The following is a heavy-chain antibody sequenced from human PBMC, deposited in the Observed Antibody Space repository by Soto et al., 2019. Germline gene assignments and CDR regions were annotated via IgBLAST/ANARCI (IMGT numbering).Heavy chain of an antibody. CDR2: IYYDGTT. J-gene: IGHJ4*02. CDR3: TRDFGDYRVDS. V-gene: IGHV4-39*01. Sequence: SETLSLTCTVSGGSVTSSSYYWGWIRQPPGKGPEWIGSIYYDGTTYYNPSLKSRVTISVDTSKNQFSLKVTSVTAADTAVYFCTRDFGDYRVDSWGQGILVTVSS. CDR1: GGSVTSSSYY. D-gene: IGHD4-17*01.